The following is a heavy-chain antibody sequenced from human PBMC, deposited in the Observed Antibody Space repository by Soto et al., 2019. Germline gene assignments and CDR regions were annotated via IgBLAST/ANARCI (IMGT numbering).Heavy chain of an antibody. J-gene: IGHJ4*02. CDR3: ARHLGEGYFDY. V-gene: IGHV3-9*01. CDR1: GFTFDDYA. Sequence: GGSLRLSCAASGFTFDDYAMHWVRQAPGKGLEWVSGISWNSGSIGYADSVKGRFTISRDNAKNSLYLQMNSLRAEDTAVYYCARHLGEGYFDYWGQGTLVTVSS. CDR2: ISWNSGSI.